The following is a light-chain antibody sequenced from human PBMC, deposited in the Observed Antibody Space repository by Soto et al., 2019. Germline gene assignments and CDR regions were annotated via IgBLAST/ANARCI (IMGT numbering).Light chain of an antibody. Sequence: DIKMTQSPSTLSGSVGDRVTITCRASQTISSWLAWYQQKPGKAPNLLIYTASILKSGVPSRFSGSGSATEFTLTISSLQPDDFATYYCQQYYSHSTFGQGTKV. J-gene: IGKJ1*01. CDR3: QQYYSHST. CDR2: TAS. V-gene: IGKV1-5*03. CDR1: QTISSW.